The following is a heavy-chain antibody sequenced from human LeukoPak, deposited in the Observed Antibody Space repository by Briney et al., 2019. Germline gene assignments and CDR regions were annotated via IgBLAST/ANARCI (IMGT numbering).Heavy chain of an antibody. CDR2: IFPSSVEI. V-gene: IGHV3-11*03. J-gene: IGHJ4*02. CDR3: ATYRQIQVPFEF. CDR1: GFTFSDYN. Sequence: PGGSLRLSCAASGFTFSDYNMRWIRQAPGKGLEWVSTIFPSSVEIHYADSVKGRFTISRDNSRSTLSLQMDSLRAEDTATYYCATYRQIQVPFEFWGQGTLVTVSS. D-gene: IGHD5-18*01.